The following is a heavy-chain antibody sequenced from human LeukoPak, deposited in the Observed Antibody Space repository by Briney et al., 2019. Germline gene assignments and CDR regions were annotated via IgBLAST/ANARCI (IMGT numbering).Heavy chain of an antibody. CDR2: IYSSGGT. CDR3: ARQVNWNYYFDY. V-gene: IGHV4-59*08. D-gene: IGHD1-1*01. J-gene: IGHJ4*02. CDR1: GGSISGYY. Sequence: PSETLSLTCSVSGGSISGYYWNWIRQPPGKGLEWIGYIYSSGGTNYNPSLKSRVTISVDTSKNQFSLKLSSVTAADTAVYYCARQVNWNYYFDYWGQGTLVTVSS.